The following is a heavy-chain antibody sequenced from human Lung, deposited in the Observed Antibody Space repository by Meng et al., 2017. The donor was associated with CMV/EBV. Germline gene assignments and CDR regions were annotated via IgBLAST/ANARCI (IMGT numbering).Heavy chain of an antibody. CDR2: IIRILGIA. V-gene: IGHV1-69*04. J-gene: IGHJ4*02. D-gene: IGHD1-26*01. Sequence: QVQGVEAGAEVKKPGYSVKVSCKDSGGTFSSYAISWVPQVPGQGLEWMERIIRILGIANHAQKSQGRVTITADKSTSAAYMELSSLRSEATAVYYCARVEVGITSGDYWGQGTLVTVSS. CDR1: GGTFSSYA. CDR3: ARVEVGITSGDY.